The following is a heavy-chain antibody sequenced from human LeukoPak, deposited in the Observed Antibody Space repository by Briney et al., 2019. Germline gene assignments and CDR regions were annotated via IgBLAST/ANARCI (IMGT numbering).Heavy chain of an antibody. D-gene: IGHD4-17*01. Sequence: SGGSLRLSCAASGFTFSSYGMHWVRQAPGKGLEWVAVIWYDGSNKYYADSVKGRFTISRDNSKNTLYLQMNSLRAEDTAVYYCARDRYYGDYEFDYWGQGTLVTVSS. CDR3: ARDRYYGDYEFDY. J-gene: IGHJ4*02. CDR2: IWYDGSNK. V-gene: IGHV3-33*01. CDR1: GFTFSSYG.